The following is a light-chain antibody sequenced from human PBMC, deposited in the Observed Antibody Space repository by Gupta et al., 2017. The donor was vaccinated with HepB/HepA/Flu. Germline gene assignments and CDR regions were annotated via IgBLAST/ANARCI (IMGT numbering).Light chain of an antibody. CDR3: SSYTSSSTQV. V-gene: IGLV2-14*01. CDR2: DVS. Sequence: QSALTQPASVSGSPGQSITISCTGTSSDVGGYNYVYWYQQHPGKAPKLMFYDVSRRPSGVAIRFSGSKSGNTASLTISGLQAEDEADYYCSSYTSSSTQVFGGGTKLTVL. CDR1: SSDVGGYNY. J-gene: IGLJ2*01.